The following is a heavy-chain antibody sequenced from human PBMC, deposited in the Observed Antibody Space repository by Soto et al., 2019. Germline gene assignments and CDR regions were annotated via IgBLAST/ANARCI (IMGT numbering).Heavy chain of an antibody. D-gene: IGHD6-13*01. CDR1: GYRFSSSW. Sequence: GESLKISCQGTGYRFSSSWIGWVRQKPGKGLEWLGNVYPSDSDVRYSPAFEGQVTISADKSISTAYLQWSSLKASDTAMYYCATDTNTAAGTPPYYYYGMDVWGQGTTVTVSS. CDR2: VYPSDSDV. V-gene: IGHV5-51*01. J-gene: IGHJ6*02. CDR3: ATDTNTAAGTPPYYYYGMDV.